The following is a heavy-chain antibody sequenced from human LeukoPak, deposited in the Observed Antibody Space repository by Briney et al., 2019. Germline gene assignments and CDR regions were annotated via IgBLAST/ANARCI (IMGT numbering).Heavy chain of an antibody. CDR1: GFTFSSYA. J-gene: IGHJ4*02. V-gene: IGHV3-30-3*01. Sequence: GGSLRLSCAASGFTFSSYAMHWVRQAPGKGLEWVAVISYDGSNKYYADSVKGRFTISRDNSKNTLYLQMNSQRAEDTAVYYCAAEWDYSSSSGDYWGQGALVTVSS. CDR2: ISYDGSNK. D-gene: IGHD6-6*01. CDR3: AAEWDYSSSSGDY.